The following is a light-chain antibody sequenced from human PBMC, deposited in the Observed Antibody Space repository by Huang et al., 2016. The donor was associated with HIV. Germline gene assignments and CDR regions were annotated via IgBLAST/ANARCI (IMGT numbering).Light chain of an antibody. Sequence: ETVMTQSPAILSVSPGENATLSSRASQSVSTKLAWYQQKPGQAPRHLVFGASTRATGIPARFSGSGSGTEFTLTISSPQSEDFATYYCQQYNNWPPWTFGQGTKVDMK. CDR3: QQYNNWPPWT. V-gene: IGKV3-15*01. CDR2: GAS. J-gene: IGKJ1*01. CDR1: QSVSTK.